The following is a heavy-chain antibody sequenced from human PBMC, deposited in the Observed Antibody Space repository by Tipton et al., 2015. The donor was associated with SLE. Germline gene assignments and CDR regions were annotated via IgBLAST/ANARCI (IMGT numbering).Heavy chain of an antibody. J-gene: IGHJ5*02. CDR3: ARETFKTPVTDGWFDP. D-gene: IGHD4-11*01. Sequence: QLVQSGAEVKESGESLKIPCKGSGYSFNTYWIGWVRQMPGKGLEWMGMIYPADSDTRYSPSFQGQVTISADKSISTAYLQWSSLKASDTAMYYCARETFKTPVTDGWFDPWGQGTLVTVSS. V-gene: IGHV5-51*03. CDR1: GYSFNTYW. CDR2: IYPADSDT.